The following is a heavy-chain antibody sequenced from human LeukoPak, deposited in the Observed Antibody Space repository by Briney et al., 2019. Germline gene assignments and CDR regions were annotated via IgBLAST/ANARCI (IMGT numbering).Heavy chain of an antibody. CDR2: INPNSGGT. V-gene: IGHV1-2*02. Sequence: ASVKVSCKASGYTFTGYYMHWVRQAPRQGLEWMGWINPNSGGTNYAQKFQGRVTMTRDTSISTVYMELSRLRSDDTAVYYCARGYWGSVEDYFDYWGQGTLVTVSS. D-gene: IGHD7-27*01. J-gene: IGHJ4*02. CDR3: ARGYWGSVEDYFDY. CDR1: GYTFTGYY.